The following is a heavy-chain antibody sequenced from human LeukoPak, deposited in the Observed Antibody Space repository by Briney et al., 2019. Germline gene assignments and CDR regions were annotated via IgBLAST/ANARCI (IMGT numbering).Heavy chain of an antibody. V-gene: IGHV3-23*01. D-gene: IGHD3-10*01. Sequence: GGSLRLSCAASGFTFSSHAMSWVRQAPGKGLEWVSAISDRGDNKQYTDSVKGRLTISRDNSKNTLYLQMNSLRAEDTAVYYCAKDRRSLGSTYYYGMDVWGQGTTVTVSS. CDR1: GFTFSSHA. J-gene: IGHJ6*02. CDR3: AKDRRSLGSTYYYGMDV. CDR2: ISDRGDNK.